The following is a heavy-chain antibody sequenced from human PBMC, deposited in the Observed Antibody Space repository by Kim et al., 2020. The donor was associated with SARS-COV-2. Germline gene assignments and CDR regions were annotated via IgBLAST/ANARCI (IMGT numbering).Heavy chain of an antibody. V-gene: IGHV3-7*01. D-gene: IGHD1-26*01. CDR3: ARDGALVGATGLYYGMDV. CDR1: GFTFSSYW. CDR2: IKQDGSEK. Sequence: GGSLRLSCAASGFTFSSYWMSWVRQAPGKGLAWVATIKQDGSEKYYVDSVKGRFTISRDNAKNSLYLQMNSLRAEDTAVYYCARDGALVGATGLYYGMDVWGQGTTVPVSS. J-gene: IGHJ6*02.